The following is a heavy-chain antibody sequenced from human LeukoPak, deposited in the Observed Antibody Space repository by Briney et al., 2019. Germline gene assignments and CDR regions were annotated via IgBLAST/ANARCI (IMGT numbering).Heavy chain of an antibody. CDR2: INPNSGGT. V-gene: IGHV1-2*02. CDR3: ARDDYYDSSGYYTL. CDR1: GYTFTGYY. Sequence: GASVKVSCKASGYTFTGYYMHWVRQAPGQGLEWMGWINPNSGGTNYAQKFQGRVTVTTDTSTSTAYMELRSLRSDDTAVYYCARDDYYDSSGYYTLWGQGTLVTVSS. J-gene: IGHJ1*01. D-gene: IGHD3-22*01.